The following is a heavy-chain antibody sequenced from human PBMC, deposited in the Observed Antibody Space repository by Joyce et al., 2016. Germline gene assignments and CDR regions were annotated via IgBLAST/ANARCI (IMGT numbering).Heavy chain of an antibody. D-gene: IGHD1-26*01. V-gene: IGHV3-23*01. J-gene: IGHJ4*02. CDR1: GFTFSSHA. CDR2: VGGSGDST. Sequence: EVQLLESGGGLVQPGGSLRLSCAASGFTFSSHAMSWVRQAPGKRLEWVSAVGGSGDSTYYADSVNGRFTISRDNSKNTLYLQMNSLRVEDTALYHCARDWLGATSLFAFWGQGALVTVSS. CDR3: ARDWLGATSLFAF.